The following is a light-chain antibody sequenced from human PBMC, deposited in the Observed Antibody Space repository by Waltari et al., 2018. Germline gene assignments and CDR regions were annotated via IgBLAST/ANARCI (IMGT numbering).Light chain of an antibody. Sequence: QSVLTQPPSASGTPGQTVTISCSGGNSNIGTNAVYWSQQLPGTAPKLLIYSNNQRPSGVPRRFSGSKSGTSAALAISGLQSQDEADYYCAAWDASLNAPWVFGGGTKLTVL. J-gene: IGLJ3*02. CDR1: NSNIGTNA. CDR3: AAWDASLNAPWV. CDR2: SNN. V-gene: IGLV1-44*01.